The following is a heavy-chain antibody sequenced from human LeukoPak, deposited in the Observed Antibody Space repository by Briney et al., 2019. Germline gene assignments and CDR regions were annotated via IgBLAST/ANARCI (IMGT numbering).Heavy chain of an antibody. CDR3: ARDDGYSYGNGWFDP. D-gene: IGHD5-18*01. CDR1: GGSISSYY. Sequence: SETLSLTCTVSGGSISSYYWSWIRQPPGKGLEWIGYIYTSGSTNYNPSLKSRVTISVDTSKNQFSLKLSSVTAADTAVYYCARDDGYSYGNGWFDPWGQGTLVTVSS. V-gene: IGHV4-59*01. CDR2: IYTSGST. J-gene: IGHJ5*02.